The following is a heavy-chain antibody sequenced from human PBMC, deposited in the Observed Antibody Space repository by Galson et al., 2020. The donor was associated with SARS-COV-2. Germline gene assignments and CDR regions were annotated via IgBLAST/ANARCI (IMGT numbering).Heavy chain of an antibody. J-gene: IGHJ6*02. CDR1: GGSFSGYY. Sequence: SQASETLSLTCAVYGGSFSGYYWSWIRQPPGKGLEWIGEINHSGSTNYNPSLKSRVTISVDTSKNQFSLKLSSVTAADTAVYYCARGGVGVLGVMGYYGMDVWGQGTTVTVSS. V-gene: IGHV4-34*01. CDR2: INHSGST. D-gene: IGHD3-10*01. CDR3: ARGGVGVLGVMGYYGMDV.